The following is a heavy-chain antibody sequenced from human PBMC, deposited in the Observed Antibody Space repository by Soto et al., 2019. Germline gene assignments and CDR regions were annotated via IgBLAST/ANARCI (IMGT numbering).Heavy chain of an antibody. CDR3: ARVATSKLLWDYYYYMDV. V-gene: IGHV1-18*01. CDR1: GYTFTSYG. J-gene: IGHJ6*03. Sequence: ASVKVSCKASGYTFTSYGISWVRQAPGQGLEWMGWISAYNGNTNYAQKLQGRVTMTTDTSTSTAYMELRSLRSDDTAVYYCARVATSKLLWDYYYYMDVWGKGTTVNVSS. CDR2: ISAYNGNT. D-gene: IGHD2-2*01.